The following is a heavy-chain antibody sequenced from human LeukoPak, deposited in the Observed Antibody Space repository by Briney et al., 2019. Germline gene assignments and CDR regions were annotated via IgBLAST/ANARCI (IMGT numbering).Heavy chain of an antibody. Sequence: SGPALVKPTQTLTLSCTFSGFSLRTSGMRVSWIRQPPGKALEWLARIDWDDDKFYGTSLKTMLTISKDTSKHQVVLTMTNMDPVDTATYYCARTQLYSGSYSSPFDIWGQGTMVTVSS. CDR2: IDWDDDK. V-gene: IGHV2-70*04. CDR3: ARTQLYSGSYSSPFDI. D-gene: IGHD1-26*01. CDR1: GFSLRTSGMR. J-gene: IGHJ3*02.